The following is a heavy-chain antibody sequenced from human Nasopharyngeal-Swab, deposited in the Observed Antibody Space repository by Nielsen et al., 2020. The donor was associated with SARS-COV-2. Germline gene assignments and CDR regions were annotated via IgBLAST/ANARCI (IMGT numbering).Heavy chain of an antibody. CDR3: ARDSGGYCSGGSCYPHYYFDY. V-gene: IGHV3-33*05. D-gene: IGHD2-15*01. Sequence: WIRQPPGKGLEWVAVISYDGSNKYYADSVKGRFTISRDNSKNTLYLQMNSLRAEDTAVYYCARDSGGYCSGGSCYPHYYFDYWGQGTLVTVSS. J-gene: IGHJ4*02. CDR2: ISYDGSNK.